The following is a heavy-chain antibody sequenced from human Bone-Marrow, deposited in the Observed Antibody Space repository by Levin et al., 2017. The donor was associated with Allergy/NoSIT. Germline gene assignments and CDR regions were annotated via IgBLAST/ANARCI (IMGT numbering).Heavy chain of an antibody. J-gene: IGHJ4*02. V-gene: IGHV4-38-2*02. D-gene: IGHD2-8*01. CDR1: GYSISSGYY. CDR2: VYHSGST. CDR3: ARDQGANAFEY. Sequence: RSSETLSLTCAVSGYSISSGYYWGWIRQPPGKGLEWIGSVYHSGSTYYNPSLKSRVTISVDTSKNQFSLKLSSVTAADTAVYYCARDQGANAFEYWGQGTLVTVSS.